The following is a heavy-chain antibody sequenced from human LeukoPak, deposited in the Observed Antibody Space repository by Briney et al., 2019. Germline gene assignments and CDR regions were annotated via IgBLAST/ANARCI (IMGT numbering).Heavy chain of an antibody. V-gene: IGHV3-23*01. CDR2: LTNNGANT. D-gene: IGHD2-15*01. CDR1: RFTFSSYA. J-gene: IGHJ4*02. CDR3: AKGTLGSCAGPRCYPLDS. Sequence: GGPLRLSCAASRFTFSSYAMNWVRQAPEKGPEWISILTNNGANTWYADSVKGRFTISRDNSKNTLYLQMNSLRAEDTAIYYCAKGTLGSCAGPRCYPLDSWGQGTLVTVSS.